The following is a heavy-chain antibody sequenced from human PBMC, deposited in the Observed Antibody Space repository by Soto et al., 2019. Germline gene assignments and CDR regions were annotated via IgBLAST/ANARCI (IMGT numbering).Heavy chain of an antibody. CDR2: SYYTGST. Sequence: HVQLQESGPGLVKPSQTLSLTCTVSGGSISSDYYYWSWIRPPPGKGLEWLAISYYTGSTYYYLSLKSRHTTSIATSKNQSSLSLRSVTASDTAVYYCATVRAHNFDYWGQGTLVTASS. J-gene: IGHJ4*02. V-gene: IGHV4-30-4*01. CDR3: ATVRAHNFDY. CDR1: GGSISSDYYY.